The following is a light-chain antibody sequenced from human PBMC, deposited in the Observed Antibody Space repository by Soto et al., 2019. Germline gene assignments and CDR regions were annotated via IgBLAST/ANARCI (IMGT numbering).Light chain of an antibody. CDR2: GAS. CDR3: QQYGSLIT. J-gene: IGKJ5*01. CDR1: QSVSSSY. Sequence: EIVLTQSPGTLSLSPGERATLSCRASQSVSSSYLAWYQQKPGQAPRLLIYGASRRATGIPDGFSGSGSGSDFTLTISRLEPEDFAVYYCQQYGSLITFGQGTRLETK. V-gene: IGKV3-20*01.